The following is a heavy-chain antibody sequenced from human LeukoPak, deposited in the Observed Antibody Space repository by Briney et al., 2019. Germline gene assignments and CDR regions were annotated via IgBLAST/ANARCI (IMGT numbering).Heavy chain of an antibody. J-gene: IGHJ4*02. V-gene: IGHV1-8*03. CDR2: MNPNSGYT. Sequence: GASVTVTFKASGYTFTTYDINWVRQATGQGLEWMGWMNPNSGYTGYAQKFQGRVTITRETSISTAYMELSSLRSEDTAVYYCARVVGSIMYWAQGTLVTVSS. CDR1: GYTFTTYD. CDR3: ARVVGSIMY. D-gene: IGHD3-16*01.